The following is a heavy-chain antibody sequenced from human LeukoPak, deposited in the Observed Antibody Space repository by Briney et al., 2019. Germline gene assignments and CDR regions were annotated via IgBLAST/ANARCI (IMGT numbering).Heavy chain of an antibody. CDR2: IKQDGSEK. CDR3: VRDGQSGSSREDDY. CDR1: GFTFSHYW. Sequence: GGSLRLSCAASGFTFSHYWMTWVRQAPGKGLEWVANIKQDGSEKYYVDSVKGRFTISRDNAKNSMYLQMDRLRAEDTAVDYCVRDGQSGSSREDDYWGQGTRVTVSS. D-gene: IGHD1-26*01. J-gene: IGHJ4*02. V-gene: IGHV3-7*01.